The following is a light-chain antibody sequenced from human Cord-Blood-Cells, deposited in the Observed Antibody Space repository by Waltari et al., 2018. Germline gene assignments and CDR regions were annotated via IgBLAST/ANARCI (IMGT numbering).Light chain of an antibody. CDR1: KSVSSY. J-gene: IGKJ4*01. V-gene: IGKV3-11*01. CDR2: DAY. Sequence: EIVLTQSPATMSLSPGERATLSCRASKSVSSYLAWYQHKPGQAPRLLIYDAYNRATGIPARFSGSGSGTDFTLTISSLEPEDFAVYYCQQRSNWPLTFGGGTKVEIK. CDR3: QQRSNWPLT.